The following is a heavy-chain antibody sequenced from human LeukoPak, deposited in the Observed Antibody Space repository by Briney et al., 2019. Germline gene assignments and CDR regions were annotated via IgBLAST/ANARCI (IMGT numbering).Heavy chain of an antibody. Sequence: ASVRVSSKASSYTFTSYTINWVRQAPRQGLEWMGWISAYNGNTNYAQKLQGRVTMTTDTSTSTVYMELRSLRSDDTAIYYCARGHYYDSSGPPDGGFDYWGQGTLVTVSS. CDR2: ISAYNGNT. V-gene: IGHV1-18*01. CDR1: SYTFTSYT. D-gene: IGHD3-22*01. CDR3: ARGHYYDSSGPPDGGFDY. J-gene: IGHJ4*02.